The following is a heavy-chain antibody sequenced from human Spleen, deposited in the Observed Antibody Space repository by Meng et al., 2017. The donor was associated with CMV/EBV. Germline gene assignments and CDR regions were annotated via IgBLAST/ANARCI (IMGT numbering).Heavy chain of an antibody. V-gene: IGHV4-4*02. J-gene: IGHJ5*02. CDR1: GGSISSSNW. Sequence: GSLRLSCAVSGGSISSSNWWSWVRQPPGKGLEWIGEIYHSGSTNYNPSLKSRVTISVDKSKNQFSLKLSSVTAADTAVYYCARRLGSLRFLEWLPKGWFDPWGQGTLVTVSS. D-gene: IGHD3-3*01. CDR3: ARRLGSLRFLEWLPKGWFDP. CDR2: IYHSGST.